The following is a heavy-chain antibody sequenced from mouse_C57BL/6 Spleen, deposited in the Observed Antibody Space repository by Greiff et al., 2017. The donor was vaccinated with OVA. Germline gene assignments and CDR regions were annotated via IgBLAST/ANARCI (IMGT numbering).Heavy chain of an antibody. Sequence: EVQLQQSGPGLVKPSQSLSLTCSVTGYSITSGYYWNWIRQFPGNKLEWMGYISYDGSNNYNPSLKNRISITRDTAKNQCFLKLNSVTTEDTATYYCARGGDYDPLYAMDYWGQGTSVTVSS. CDR2: ISYDGSN. V-gene: IGHV3-6*01. CDR1: GYSITSGYY. J-gene: IGHJ4*01. D-gene: IGHD2-4*01. CDR3: ARGGDYDPLYAMDY.